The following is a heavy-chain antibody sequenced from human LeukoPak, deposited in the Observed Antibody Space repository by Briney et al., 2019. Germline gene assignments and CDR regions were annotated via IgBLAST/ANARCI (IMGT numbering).Heavy chain of an antibody. D-gene: IGHD6-19*01. CDR1: GGSVSSGTYY. J-gene: IGHJ4*02. CDR2: IYYSGST. CDR3: ARGGGSSGWPYFDY. V-gene: IGHV4-61*01. Sequence: SETLSLTRTVSGGSVSSGTYYWSWIRQPPGKGLEWIGYIYYSGSTNYNPSLKSRVTISMDTSKNQFSLKLSSVTAADTAVYYCARGGGSSGWPYFDYWGQGTLVTVSS.